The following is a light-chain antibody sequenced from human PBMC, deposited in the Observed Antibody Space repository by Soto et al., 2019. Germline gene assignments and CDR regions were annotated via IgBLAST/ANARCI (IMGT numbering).Light chain of an antibody. CDR1: SSDVGGYNY. Sequence: QSVLTQPRSVSGSPGQSVTISCTGTSSDVGGYNYVSWYQQHPGKAPKLMNYDVSKRPSGVPDRFSGSKSGNTASLTISGLQAEDEADYYCCSYAGSYTFDYVFGTGTKSPS. V-gene: IGLV2-11*01. CDR2: DVS. CDR3: CSYAGSYTFDYV. J-gene: IGLJ1*01.